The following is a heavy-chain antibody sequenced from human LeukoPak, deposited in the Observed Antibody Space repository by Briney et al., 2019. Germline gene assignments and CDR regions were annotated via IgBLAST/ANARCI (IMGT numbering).Heavy chain of an antibody. CDR3: ARQPGSSGSYHDY. J-gene: IGHJ4*02. Sequence: GGSLRLSCVASGFSFSDYWMTWVRQAPGKGLEWVGIIYPGDSDTRYSPSFQGQVTISADKSISTAYLQWSSLKASDTAMYYCARQPGSSGSYHDYWGQGTLVTVSS. V-gene: IGHV5-51*01. D-gene: IGHD3-10*01. CDR2: IYPGDSDT. CDR1: GFSFSDYW.